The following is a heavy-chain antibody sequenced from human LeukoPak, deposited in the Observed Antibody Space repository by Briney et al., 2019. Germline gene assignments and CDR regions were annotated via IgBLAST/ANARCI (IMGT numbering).Heavy chain of an antibody. V-gene: IGHV3-74*01. Sequence: PGGSLRLSCAASGFTFSSYWMHWVRQAPGKGLAWVSRINTDGSSTSYADSVKGRFTISRDNAKNTLYLQMNSLRAEDTAVYYCAKDRYDYWSGPGYWGQGTLVTVSS. D-gene: IGHD3-3*01. J-gene: IGHJ1*01. CDR1: GFTFSSYW. CDR3: AKDRYDYWSGPGY. CDR2: INTDGSST.